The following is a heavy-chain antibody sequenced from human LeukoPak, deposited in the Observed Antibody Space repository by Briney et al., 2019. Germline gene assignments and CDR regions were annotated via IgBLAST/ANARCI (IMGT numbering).Heavy chain of an antibody. CDR1: GFTFSSYA. CDR2: ISYDGSNK. Sequence: GGSLRLSCAASGFTFSSYAMLWVRQAPGKGLEWVAVISYDGSNKYYADSVKGRFTISRDNSKNTLYLQMNSLRAEDTAVYYCARFPVGSYYWGQGTLVTVSS. V-gene: IGHV3-30*04. CDR3: ARFPVGSYY. J-gene: IGHJ4*02. D-gene: IGHD1-26*01.